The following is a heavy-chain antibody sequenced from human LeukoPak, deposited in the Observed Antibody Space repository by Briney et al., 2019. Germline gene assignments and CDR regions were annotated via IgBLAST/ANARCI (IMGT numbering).Heavy chain of an antibody. Sequence: GGSLRLSCAASGFTFSSYSMNWVRQAPGKGLEWVSSISSSSSYIYYADSVKGRFTISRDNAKNSLYLQMNSLRAEDTAVYYCARVGYSGYDSTRVYYFDYWGQGTLVTVSS. CDR1: GFTFSSYS. CDR2: ISSSSSYI. V-gene: IGHV3-21*01. J-gene: IGHJ4*02. D-gene: IGHD5-12*01. CDR3: ARVGYSGYDSTRVYYFDY.